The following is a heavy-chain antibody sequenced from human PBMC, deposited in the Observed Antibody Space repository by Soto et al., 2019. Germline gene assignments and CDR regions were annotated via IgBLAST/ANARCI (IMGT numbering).Heavy chain of an antibody. CDR3: ARDRTPELGYCISTSCYDGRWFDP. CDR2: IYYSGST. D-gene: IGHD2-2*01. J-gene: IGHJ5*02. CDR1: GGSISSSGYY. V-gene: IGHV4-39*07. Sequence: PSETLSLTCTVSGGSISSSGYYWGWIRQPPGKGLEWIGNIYYSGSTNYNPSLKSRVTISVDTSKNQFSLKLSSVTAADTAVYYCARDRTPELGYCISTSCYDGRWFDPWGQGTLVTVSS.